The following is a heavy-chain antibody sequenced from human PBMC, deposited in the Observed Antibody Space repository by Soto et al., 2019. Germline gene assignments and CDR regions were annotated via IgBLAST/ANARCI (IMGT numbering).Heavy chain of an antibody. D-gene: IGHD3-3*01. CDR1: GFTFSSYA. CDR3: LLTYYDFWSGYTHPYYYYGMDV. CDR2: ISSNGGST. J-gene: IGHJ6*02. V-gene: IGHV3-64D*08. Sequence: PGGSLRLSCSASGFTFSSYAMHWVRQAPGKGLEYVSAISSNGGSTYYADSAKGRFTISRDNSKNTLYLQMSSLRAEDTAVYYCLLTYYDFWSGYTHPYYYYGMDVWGQGTTVTVSS.